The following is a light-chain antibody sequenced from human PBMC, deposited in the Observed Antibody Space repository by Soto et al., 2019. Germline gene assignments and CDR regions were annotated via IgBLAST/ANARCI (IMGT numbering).Light chain of an antibody. CDR3: QQDKNWPPIT. J-gene: IGKJ5*01. CDR2: GAS. V-gene: IGKV3D-15*01. CDR1: QSVSRN. Sequence: DILMTQSQATLSVSPGERVTLSCSASQSVSRNLAWYQQKPGQPPRLLIFGASTRANGIPARFSGSGSGTEFTLTISSLQSEDFAVYYCQQDKNWPPITFGQGTRLEVK.